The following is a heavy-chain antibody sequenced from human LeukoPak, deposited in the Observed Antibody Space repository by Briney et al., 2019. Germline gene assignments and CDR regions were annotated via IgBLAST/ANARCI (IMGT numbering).Heavy chain of an antibody. CDR2: IYSSGSS. CDR1: GASINAFH. J-gene: IGHJ4*02. V-gene: IGHV4-4*07. Sequence: SETLSLTCTVSGASINAFHWTWFRQPAGKGLEWIGLIYSSGSSLLNPSLKSRVTMSVDLTKNQLSLKLTSVTAADTAMYYCARKDGDYWGRGTLVAVSS. CDR3: ARKDGDY.